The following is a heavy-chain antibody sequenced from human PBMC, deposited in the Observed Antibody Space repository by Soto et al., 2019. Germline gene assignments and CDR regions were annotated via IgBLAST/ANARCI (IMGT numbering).Heavy chain of an antibody. V-gene: IGHV3-33*01. Sequence: QVQLVESGGGVVQPGRSLRLSCAASGFTFSSFAWPGFRQPPGKGRGGGAVIWYDGSNKYYADSVKGRFTISRDNSKNTLYLQMNSLRAEDTAVYYCAREGITGTTRYYYGMDVWGQGTTVTVSS. CDR2: IWYDGSNK. CDR1: GFTFSSFA. J-gene: IGHJ6*02. CDR3: AREGITGTTRYYYGMDV. D-gene: IGHD1-20*01.